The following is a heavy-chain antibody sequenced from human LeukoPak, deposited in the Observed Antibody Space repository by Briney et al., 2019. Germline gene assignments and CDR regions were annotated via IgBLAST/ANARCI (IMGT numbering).Heavy chain of an antibody. J-gene: IGHJ3*01. CDR2: INPNSGAS. D-gene: IGHD4-17*01. CDR3: AREAFTTVTTATDAFDF. CDR1: GYTFTGYY. V-gene: IGHV1-2*02. Sequence: AASVKVSCKASGYTFTGYYIHWVRQAPEQGLEWMGWINPNSGASNYAQKFQGRVTMTRDTSISTAYMELSSLRSDDTAVYYCAREAFTTVTTATDAFDFWGQGTMVTVSS.